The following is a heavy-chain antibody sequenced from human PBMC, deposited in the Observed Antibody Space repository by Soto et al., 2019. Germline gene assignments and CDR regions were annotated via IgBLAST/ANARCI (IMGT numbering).Heavy chain of an antibody. D-gene: IGHD2-2*01. CDR3: AKDIDIVVVPAAMFA. V-gene: IGHV3-23*01. CDR2: ISGSGGST. Sequence: TGGSLRLSCAASGFTFSSYAMSWVRQAPGKGLEWVSAISGSGGSTYYADSVKGRFTISRDNSKNTLYLQMNSLRAEDTAVYYCAKDIDIVVVPAAMFAWGQGTLVTVSS. CDR1: GFTFSSYA. J-gene: IGHJ4*02.